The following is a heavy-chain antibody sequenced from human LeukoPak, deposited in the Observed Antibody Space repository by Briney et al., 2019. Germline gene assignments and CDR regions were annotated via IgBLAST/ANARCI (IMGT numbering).Heavy chain of an antibody. CDR3: ARLLSSSWYYYYGMDV. D-gene: IGHD6-13*01. CDR2: MNPNSGNT. CDR1: GYTLTSYD. J-gene: IGHJ6*02. V-gene: IGHV1-8*01. Sequence: GASVKVSCKASGYTLTSYDINWVRQATGQGLEWMGWMNPNSGNTGYAQKFQGRVTMTRNTSISTAYMELSSLRSEDTAVYYCARLLSSSWYYYYGMDVWGQGTTVTVSS.